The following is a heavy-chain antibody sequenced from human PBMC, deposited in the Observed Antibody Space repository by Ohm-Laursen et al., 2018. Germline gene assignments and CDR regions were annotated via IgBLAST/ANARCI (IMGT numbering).Heavy chain of an antibody. V-gene: IGHV3-23*01. Sequence: SLRLSCSASGFTFSTYSINWFRQAPGKGLEWVSAISDVGTSTYYADSVKGRFTISRDNSKNTLFLQMNSLRAEDTAVYYCAKDQKQWLAYFDYWGQGTLVTVSS. CDR1: GFTFSTYS. CDR3: AKDQKQWLAYFDY. J-gene: IGHJ4*02. D-gene: IGHD6-19*01. CDR2: ISDVGTST.